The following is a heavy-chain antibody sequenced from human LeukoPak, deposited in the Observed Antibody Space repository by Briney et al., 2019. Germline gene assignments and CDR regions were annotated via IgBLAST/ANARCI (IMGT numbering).Heavy chain of an antibody. D-gene: IGHD3-16*02. CDR3: AREVLDRGTYQPNDYSYYMDV. Sequence: PSETLSLTCAVYGGSFSGYYWSWIRQPPGKGLEWIGEINHSGGTNYNPSLKSRLTISVDTSKNQFSLKLSSVTAADTAVYYCAREVLDRGTYQPNDYSYYMDVWGKGTTVTVSS. CDR2: INHSGGT. CDR1: GGSFSGYY. J-gene: IGHJ6*03. V-gene: IGHV4-34*01.